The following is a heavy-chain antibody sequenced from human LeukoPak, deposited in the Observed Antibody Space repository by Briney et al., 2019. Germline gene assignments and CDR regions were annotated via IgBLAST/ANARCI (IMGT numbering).Heavy chain of an antibody. V-gene: IGHV3-49*04. CDR2: IRSKAYGGTT. D-gene: IGHD2-2*01. CDR3: TRVAGGIYQLLVEY. J-gene: IGHJ4*02. Sequence: GGSLRLSCTASGFTFGDYTMSWVRQAPGKGLEWVGSIRSKAYGGTTEYAASVKGRFTISRDDSKSIAYLQMNSLKTEDTAVYYCTRVAGGIYQLLVEYWGQGTLVTVSS. CDR1: GFTFGDYT.